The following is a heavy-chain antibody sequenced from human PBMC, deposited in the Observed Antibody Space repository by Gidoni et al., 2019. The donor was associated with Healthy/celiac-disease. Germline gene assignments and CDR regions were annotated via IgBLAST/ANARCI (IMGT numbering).Heavy chain of an antibody. V-gene: IGHV4-61*02. Sequence: QVQLQESGPGLVKPSQTLSLTCTVPGGSISSGSYYWGWIRQPAGKGLEWIGRIYISGSTNYNPSLSRRITISVATSKNQFSLRLSSVAAADAAVYYCARVEVWGLQVDLWGQGTMVTVSS. CDR3: ARVEVWGLQVDL. J-gene: IGHJ3*01. CDR2: IYISGST. D-gene: IGHD1-26*01. CDR1: GGSISSGSYY.